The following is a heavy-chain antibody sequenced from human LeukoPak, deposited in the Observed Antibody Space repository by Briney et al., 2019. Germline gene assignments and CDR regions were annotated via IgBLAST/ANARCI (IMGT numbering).Heavy chain of an antibody. Sequence: PSETLSLTCTVSGGSISSNSYYWGWIRQPPGKGLEWIGSIYYSGSPYYNPSLKSRVTISVDTSKNQFSLKVISVTAADTAVYYCARWRTARSGFDYWGQGTLVTVSS. CDR1: GGSISSNSYY. V-gene: IGHV4-39*01. J-gene: IGHJ4*02. CDR2: IYYSGSP. CDR3: ARWRTARSGFDY. D-gene: IGHD1-1*01.